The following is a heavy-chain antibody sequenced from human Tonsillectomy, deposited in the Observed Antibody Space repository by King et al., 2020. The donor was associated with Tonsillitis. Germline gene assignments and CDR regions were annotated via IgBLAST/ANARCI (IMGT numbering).Heavy chain of an antibody. D-gene: IGHD3-16*02. Sequence: VQLVESGGGVVQPGRSLRLSCAASGFTFSSYAMHWVRQAPGKGLEWVAVISYDGSNKYYADSVKGRFTISRDNSKNTLYLQMNSLRAEDTAVYYCARTDYDYVWGSYRYPKAFDIWGQGTMVTVSS. V-gene: IGHV3-30-3*01. CDR2: ISYDGSNK. CDR3: ARTDYDYVWGSYRYPKAFDI. CDR1: GFTFSSYA. J-gene: IGHJ3*02.